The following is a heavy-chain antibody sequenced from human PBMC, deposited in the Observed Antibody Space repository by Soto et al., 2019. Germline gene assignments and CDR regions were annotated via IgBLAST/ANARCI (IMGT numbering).Heavy chain of an antibody. D-gene: IGHD3-16*01. V-gene: IGHV2-5*02. CDR1: GFSLSTSGVG. Sequence: QITLKESGPTLVKPTQTLTLTCTFSGFSLSTSGVGVGWIRQPPGKALEWLALIYWGDDKRYRPSLKSRLTITKDTSKNQVVLTMTNMDPVDTATYYCAHSLYDYVWGTNWFDPWGQGTLVTVSS. J-gene: IGHJ5*02. CDR2: IYWGDDK. CDR3: AHSLYDYVWGTNWFDP.